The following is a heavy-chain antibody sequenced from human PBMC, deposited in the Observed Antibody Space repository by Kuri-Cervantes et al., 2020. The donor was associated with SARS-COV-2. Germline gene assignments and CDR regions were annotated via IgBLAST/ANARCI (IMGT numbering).Heavy chain of an antibody. D-gene: IGHD3-3*01. J-gene: IGHJ6*03. CDR3: AKDGELEWSPHYYYYYMDV. V-gene: IGHV3-48*01. Sequence: GESLKISCAGSAFTFSSCNMFWVRQAPGKGLEWVSHISSSTTTKSYVDSVKGRFTISRDNSKNTLYLQMDSLRPDDTAVYYCAKDGELEWSPHYYYYYMDVWGKGTTVTVSS. CDR2: ISSSTTTK. CDR1: AFTFSSCN.